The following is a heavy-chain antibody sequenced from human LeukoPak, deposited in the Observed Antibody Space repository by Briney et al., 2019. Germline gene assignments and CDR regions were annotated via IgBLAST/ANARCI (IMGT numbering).Heavy chain of an antibody. J-gene: IGHJ6*03. CDR1: GGSISSSNW. D-gene: IGHD1-14*01. CDR2: IYRSGST. CDR3: ASQTGGGYYYYYMDV. Sequence: PSGTLSLTCAVSGGSISSSNWWSWVRQPPGKGLEWIGEIYRSGSTNYNPSLKSRVTISVDKSKNQFSLKLSSVTAADTAVYYCASQTGGGYYYYYMDVWGKGTTVTVSS. V-gene: IGHV4-4*02.